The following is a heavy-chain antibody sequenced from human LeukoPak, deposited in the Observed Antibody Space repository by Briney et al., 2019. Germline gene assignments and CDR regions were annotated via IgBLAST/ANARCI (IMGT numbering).Heavy chain of an antibody. CDR3: ARASPFLVVPAAIGY. CDR2: INWNGGST. D-gene: IGHD2-2*01. Sequence: GGSLRLSCAASGFTFDDYGMSWVRQAPGKGLEWVSGINWNGGSTGYADSVKGRFTISRDHAKNSLYLQMNSLRAEDTAVYYCARASPFLVVPAAIGYWGQGTLVTVSS. J-gene: IGHJ4*02. V-gene: IGHV3-20*04. CDR1: GFTFDDYG.